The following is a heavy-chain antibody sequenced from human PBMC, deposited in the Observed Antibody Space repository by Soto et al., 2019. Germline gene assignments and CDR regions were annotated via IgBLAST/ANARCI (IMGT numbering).Heavy chain of an antibody. D-gene: IGHD3-10*01. J-gene: IGHJ4*02. V-gene: IGHV1-69*02. Sequence: QVQLVQSGAEVKSPGYSVKVSCKASGDTFTFYSINWVRQAPGLGLEWMGRINPILSMSNYAQRFQGRLTMTADKVTSTAYMKLSNLRSEDTAIYSWRIIYGSIKRAFDYLCQGALITVS. CDR2: INPILSMS. CDR3: RIIYGSIKRAFDY. CDR1: GDTFTFYS.